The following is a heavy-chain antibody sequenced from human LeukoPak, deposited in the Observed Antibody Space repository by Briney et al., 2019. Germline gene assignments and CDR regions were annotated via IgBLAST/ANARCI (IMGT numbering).Heavy chain of an antibody. V-gene: IGHV1-69*13. Sequence: SVKVSCKASGGTFSSYAISWVRQAPGQGLEWMGGIIPIFGTANYAQKFQGRVTITADESTSTAYMELSSLRSEETAVYYCAIPQDIVVVPAAIRPGRGYYYYYMDVWGKGTTVTVSS. CDR1: GGTFSSYA. D-gene: IGHD2-2*02. CDR3: AIPQDIVVVPAAIRPGRGYYYYYMDV. J-gene: IGHJ6*03. CDR2: IIPIFGTA.